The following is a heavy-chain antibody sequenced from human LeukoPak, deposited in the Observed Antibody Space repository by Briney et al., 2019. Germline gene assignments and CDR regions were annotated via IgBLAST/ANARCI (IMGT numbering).Heavy chain of an antibody. V-gene: IGHV4-61*05. CDR1: GGSISSSSYY. D-gene: IGHD6-13*01. Sequence: SETLSLTCTVSGGSISSSSYYWSWIRQPPGKGLEWIGYIYYSGSTNYNPSLKSRVTISVDTSKNQFSLKLSSVTAADTAVYYCARHRYSSSWRFDPWGQGTLVTVSS. CDR3: ARHRYSSSWRFDP. J-gene: IGHJ5*02. CDR2: IYYSGST.